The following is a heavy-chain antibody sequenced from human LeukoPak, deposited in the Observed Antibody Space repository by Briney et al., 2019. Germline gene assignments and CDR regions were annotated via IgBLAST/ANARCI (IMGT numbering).Heavy chain of an antibody. CDR1: GFTFSSYA. V-gene: IGHV3-30-3*01. CDR3: AKVGLRWKYYFDY. J-gene: IGHJ4*02. D-gene: IGHD4-23*01. CDR2: ISYDGSNK. Sequence: GGSLRLSCAASGFTFSSYAMHWVRQAPGKGLEWVAVISYDGSNKYYADSVKGRFTISRDNSKNTLYLQMNSLRAEDTAVYYCAKVGLRWKYYFDYWGQGTLVTVSS.